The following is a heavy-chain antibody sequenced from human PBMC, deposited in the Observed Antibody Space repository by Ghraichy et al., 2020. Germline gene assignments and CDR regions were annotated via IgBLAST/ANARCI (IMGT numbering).Heavy chain of an antibody. Sequence: GSLRLSCLASGFSFNDYGMHWVRQAPGKGLECVAIIWYDGTNKHYADSVKGRFTISRDTTSKTLYLQMDSLRVDDTATYYCARDGGDRAGWHDSFDIWGQGTMVTVSS. J-gene: IGHJ3*02. V-gene: IGHV3-33*01. CDR3: ARDGGDRAGWHDSFDI. CDR2: IWYDGTNK. CDR1: GFSFNDYG. D-gene: IGHD5-24*01.